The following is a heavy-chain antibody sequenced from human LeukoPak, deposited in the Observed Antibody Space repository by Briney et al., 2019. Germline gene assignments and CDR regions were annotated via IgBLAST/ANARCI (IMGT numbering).Heavy chain of an antibody. J-gene: IGHJ4*02. CDR1: GGSISSYY. CDR3: ARSSSSSWLIFDY. D-gene: IGHD6-13*01. V-gene: IGHV4-59*08. Sequence: SETLTLTCTVSGGSISSYYWSWIRQPPGKGLEWIGYIYYSGSTNYNPSLKSRVTISVDTSKNQFSLKLSSVTAADMAVYYCARSSSSSWLIFDYWGQGTLVTVSS. CDR2: IYYSGST.